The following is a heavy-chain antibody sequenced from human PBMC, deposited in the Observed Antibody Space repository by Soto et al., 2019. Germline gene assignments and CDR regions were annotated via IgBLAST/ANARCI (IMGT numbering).Heavy chain of an antibody. Sequence: PSETLSLTCTVSGGSISSSSYYWGWIRRPPGKGLEWIGSMYYSGSTYYNPSLKSRVTISVDTSKNQFSLKLSSVTAADTAVYYCARQGRYSGYTIFDYYYGMDVWGQGTTVTVSS. V-gene: IGHV4-39*01. CDR3: ARQGRYSGYTIFDYYYGMDV. CDR2: MYYSGST. J-gene: IGHJ6*02. CDR1: GGSISSSSYY. D-gene: IGHD5-12*01.